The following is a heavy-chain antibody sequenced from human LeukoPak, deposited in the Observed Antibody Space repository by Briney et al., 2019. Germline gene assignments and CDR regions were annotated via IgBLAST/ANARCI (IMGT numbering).Heavy chain of an antibody. CDR1: GFTFSSYW. Sequence: GGSLRLSCAASGFTFSSYWMSWVRQAPGKGLEWVANIKEDGSEKYYVDSVKGRFIISRDDAKNTLDLQMNSLKVDDTAVYYCATGHSYGYDYWGQGILVTVSS. D-gene: IGHD5-18*01. V-gene: IGHV3-7*01. J-gene: IGHJ4*02. CDR2: IKEDGSEK. CDR3: ATGHSYGYDY.